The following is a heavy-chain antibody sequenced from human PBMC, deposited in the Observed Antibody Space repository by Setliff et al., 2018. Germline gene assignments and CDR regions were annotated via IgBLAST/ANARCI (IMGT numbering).Heavy chain of an antibody. CDR3: ARERGDIVTTTSYYYYLDV. J-gene: IGHJ6*03. Sequence: ASVKVSCKASGGTFSNYDISWVRQAPGQGLEWMGGIIPIFGTTNYAQRFQGRVAITTDESTSTAYMGLSSLRSEDTAVYYCARERGDIVTTTSYYYYLDVWGKGTTVTVSS. D-gene: IGHD5-12*01. CDR2: IIPIFGTT. CDR1: GGTFSNYD. V-gene: IGHV1-69*05.